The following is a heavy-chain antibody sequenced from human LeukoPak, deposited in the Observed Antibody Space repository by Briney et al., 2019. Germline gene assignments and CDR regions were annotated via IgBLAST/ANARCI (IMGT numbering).Heavy chain of an antibody. CDR3: ARDGIAVTGTQLDY. V-gene: IGHV1-2*02. CDR1: GYTFTGYY. J-gene: IGHJ4*02. Sequence: ASVKVSCKASGYTFTGYYMHWVRQAPGQGLEWMGWINPNSGGTNYAQKFQGRVTMTRDTSISTGYMELSRLRSDDTAVYYCARDGIAVTGTQLDYWGQGTLVTVSS. CDR2: INPNSGGT. D-gene: IGHD6-19*01.